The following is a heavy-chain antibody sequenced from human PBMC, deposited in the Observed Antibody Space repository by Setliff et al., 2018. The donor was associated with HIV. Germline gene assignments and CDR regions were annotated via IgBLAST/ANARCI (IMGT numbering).Heavy chain of an antibody. J-gene: IGHJ4*02. D-gene: IGHD3-22*01. CDR3: AKDGKWSYYYDSSGYYPYYFDY. CDR2: IWYDGSNK. V-gene: IGHV3-30*02. Sequence: GGSLRLSCAASGFAFSSYGMHWVRQAPGKGLEWVAVIWYDGSNKYYADSVKGRFTISRDNSKNTLYLQMNSLRAEDTAVYYCAKDGKWSYYYDSSGYYPYYFDYWGQGTLVTVSS. CDR1: GFAFSSYG.